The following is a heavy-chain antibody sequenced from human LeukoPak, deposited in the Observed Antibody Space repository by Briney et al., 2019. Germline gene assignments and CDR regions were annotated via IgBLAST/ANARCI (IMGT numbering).Heavy chain of an antibody. J-gene: IGHJ6*02. V-gene: IGHV4-59*08. Sequence: SETLSLTCTVSGGSISSYYWSWIRQPPGKGLEWIWYIYYSGSTNYNPSLKSRVTISVDTSKNQFSLKLSSVTAADTAVYYCARHLDSSGYSRWYYYYGMDVWGQGTTVTVSS. D-gene: IGHD3-22*01. CDR2: IYYSGST. CDR1: GGSISSYY. CDR3: ARHLDSSGYSRWYYYYGMDV.